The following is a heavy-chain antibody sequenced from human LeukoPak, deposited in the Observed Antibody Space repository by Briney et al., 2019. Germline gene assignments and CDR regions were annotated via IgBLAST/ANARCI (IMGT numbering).Heavy chain of an antibody. Sequence: SETLSLTCTVSRGSISNYYWSWIRQPPGKGLEWIGYIYYSGSTYYNPSLKSRVTISVDTSKNQFSLKLSSVTAADTAVYYCARVNSAGRAFDIWGQGTMVTVSS. V-gene: IGHV4-59*06. CDR3: ARVNSAGRAFDI. D-gene: IGHD1-1*01. CDR2: IYYSGST. CDR1: RGSISNYY. J-gene: IGHJ3*02.